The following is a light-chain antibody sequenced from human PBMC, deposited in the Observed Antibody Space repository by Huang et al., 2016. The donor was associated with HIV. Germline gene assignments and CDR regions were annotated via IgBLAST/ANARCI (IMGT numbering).Light chain of an antibody. CDR3: QQYGSSPLT. J-gene: IGKJ4*01. V-gene: IGKV3-20*01. CDR2: GAS. CDR1: QSVRSSS. Sequence: EIVLTQSPGTLSLSPGERATLSCRASQSVRSSSLAWYQQKPGQSPRLLIFGASNRATAIPDRFSGSGSATDFTLTISRLEPEAFAVYYCQQYGSSPLTFGGGTKVEIK.